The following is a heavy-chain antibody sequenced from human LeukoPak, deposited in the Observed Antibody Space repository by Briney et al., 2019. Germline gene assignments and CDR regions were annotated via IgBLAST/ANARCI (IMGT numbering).Heavy chain of an antibody. CDR2: ISAYNGNT. CDR3: ARDVGEGFCSGGSCPDY. V-gene: IGHV1-18*01. D-gene: IGHD2-15*01. Sequence: ASVKVSCKASGYTFTNYAISWLRQAPGQGLELMGWISAYNGNTNYAQKLQGRVTMTTDTSTSTVYMELRSLRSDDTAVYYCARDVGEGFCSGGSCPDYWGQGTLVTVSS. CDR1: GYTFTNYA. J-gene: IGHJ4*02.